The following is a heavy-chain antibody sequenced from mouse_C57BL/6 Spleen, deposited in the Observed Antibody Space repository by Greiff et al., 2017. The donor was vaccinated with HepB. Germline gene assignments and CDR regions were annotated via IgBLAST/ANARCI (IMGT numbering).Heavy chain of an antibody. CDR2: IDPSDSYT. J-gene: IGHJ2*01. Sequence: QVHVKQPGAELVMPGASVKLSCKASGYTFTSYWMHWVKQRPGQGLEWIGEIDPSDSYTNYNQKFKGKSTLTVDKSSSTAYMQLSSLTSEDSAVYYCARNGLRYSYYFDYWGQGTTLTVSS. V-gene: IGHV1-69*01. D-gene: IGHD1-1*01. CDR3: ARNGLRYSYYFDY. CDR1: GYTFTSYW.